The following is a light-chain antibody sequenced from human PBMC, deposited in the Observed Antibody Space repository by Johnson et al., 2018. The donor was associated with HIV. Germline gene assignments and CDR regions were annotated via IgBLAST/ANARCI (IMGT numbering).Light chain of an antibody. V-gene: IGLV1-51*01. CDR1: RSDIENKY. J-gene: IGLJ1*01. CDR2: DNN. CDR3: ATWDSSLSGV. Sequence: QSVLTQPPSVSAAPGQKVTISCSGNRSDIENKYVSCHQQFPGTAPKFLIYDNNKRPSGIPDRFSASKSGTSATLGITGLQTGDEADYYCATWDSSLSGVFGTWTTVTGL.